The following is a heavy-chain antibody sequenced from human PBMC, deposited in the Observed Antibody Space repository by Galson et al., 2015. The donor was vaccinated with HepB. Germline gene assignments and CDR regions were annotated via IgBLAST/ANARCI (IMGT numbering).Heavy chain of an antibody. Sequence: SLRLSCAASGFTFSSYWMSWVRQAPGKGLEWVANIKQDGSEKYYVDSVKGRFTISRDNAKNSLYLQMNSLRAEDTAVYYCARDTNSYGSHYYYYGMDVWGQGTTVTVSS. CDR1: GFTFSSYW. CDR2: IKQDGSEK. V-gene: IGHV3-7*01. CDR3: ARDTNSYGSHYYYYGMDV. D-gene: IGHD5-18*01. J-gene: IGHJ6*02.